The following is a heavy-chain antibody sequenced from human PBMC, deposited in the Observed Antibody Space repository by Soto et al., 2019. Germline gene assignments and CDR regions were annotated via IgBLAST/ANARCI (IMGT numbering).Heavy chain of an antibody. D-gene: IGHD3-22*01. CDR2: IIPMFGTA. CDR3: ARVGPAHYYDSSGYYAPLDY. Sequence: QVQLVQSGAEVKKPGSSVKVSCKASGDTFSSYAINWVRQAPGQGLEWMGGIIPMFGTANYAQKFKGRVTITAGEITSTVYMELSRLTSEDTAEYYCARVGPAHYYDSSGYYAPLDYWGQGTLVTVSS. CDR1: GDTFSSYA. V-gene: IGHV1-69*01. J-gene: IGHJ4*02.